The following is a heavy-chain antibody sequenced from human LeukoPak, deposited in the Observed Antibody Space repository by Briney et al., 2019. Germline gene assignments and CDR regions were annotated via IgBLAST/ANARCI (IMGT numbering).Heavy chain of an antibody. D-gene: IGHD3-10*01. Sequence: GGSLRLSCAASGFTFSTYGMHSVRQVPRKGLDWVSHIDSTSRYIEYSASVKGRFTISRDNARNLVYLQMDTLSSDDAAVYYCARDPYYGSGPFSLWWGQGILVTVS. CDR2: IDSTSRYI. V-gene: IGHV3-21*06. CDR1: GFTFSTYG. CDR3: ARDPYYGSGPFSLW. J-gene: IGHJ4*02.